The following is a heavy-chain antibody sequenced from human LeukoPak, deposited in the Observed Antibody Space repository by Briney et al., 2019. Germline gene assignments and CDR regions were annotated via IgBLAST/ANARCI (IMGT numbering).Heavy chain of an antibody. CDR2: IYSGGST. J-gene: IGHJ5*02. V-gene: IGHV3-53*01. D-gene: IGHD6-6*01. Sequence: GGSLRLSCAASGFTVSSNYMSWVRQAPGKGLEWVSVIYSGGSTYYADSVKGRFTISRDNSKNTLYLQMNSLRAEDTAVYYCVRSYSSSPRWFDPWGQGTLVTVSS. CDR1: GFTVSSNY. CDR3: VRSYSSSPRWFDP.